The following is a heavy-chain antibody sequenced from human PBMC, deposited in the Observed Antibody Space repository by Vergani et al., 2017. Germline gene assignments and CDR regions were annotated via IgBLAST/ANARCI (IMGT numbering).Heavy chain of an antibody. J-gene: IGHJ4*02. D-gene: IGHD4-23*01. Sequence: EVQLVESGGDLVQPGRSLRLSCQTSGFNFGEYGVSWVRQAPGKGLEWIGFIRSKTYGATTEYAASVRGRFTISRDDSKGIAYLQMSSLKKEDTAVYRCAVEIYDYSGSRDFDYWGQGTLVVVSS. CDR1: GFNFGEYG. V-gene: IGHV3-49*04. CDR3: AVEIYDYSGSRDFDY. CDR2: IRSKTYGATT.